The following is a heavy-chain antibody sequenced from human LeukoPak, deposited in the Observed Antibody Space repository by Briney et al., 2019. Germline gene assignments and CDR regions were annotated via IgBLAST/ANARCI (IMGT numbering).Heavy chain of an antibody. V-gene: IGHV3-30-3*01. CDR1: GFTFSNYA. CDR3: ARETHNDILTGPGF. J-gene: IGHJ4*02. D-gene: IGHD3-9*01. CDR2: ISYNGINK. Sequence: GGSLTLSCAASGFTFSNYAMHWVRQAPGKGLEWVTVISYNGINKYYADSVRGRFTISRDNSKNTLYLQINSLSVEDTAVYYCARETHNDILTGPGFWGQGTLVTVSS.